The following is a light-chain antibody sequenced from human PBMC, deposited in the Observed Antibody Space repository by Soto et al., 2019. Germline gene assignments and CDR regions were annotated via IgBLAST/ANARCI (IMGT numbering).Light chain of an antibody. CDR3: CSYAGSYTHV. J-gene: IGLJ1*01. CDR2: DVI. V-gene: IGLV2-11*01. Sequence: QSVLTQPRSVSGSPGPSVTISCTGTSSDVGTYTYVSWYQQHPGKAPKLIIYDVIKRPSGVPDRFSGSKSGNTASLTISGLQAEGEADYYCCSYAGSYTHVFGTGTKVTVL. CDR1: SSDVGTYTY.